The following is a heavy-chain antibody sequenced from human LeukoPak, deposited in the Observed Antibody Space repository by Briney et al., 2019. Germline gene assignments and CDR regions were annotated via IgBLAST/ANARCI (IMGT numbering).Heavy chain of an antibody. D-gene: IGHD3-22*01. CDR3: ARDLGQYYDTSDNWFDP. CDR2: INSDGINT. CDR1: GFTFSNYW. J-gene: IGHJ5*02. Sequence: QPGGSLRLSCAASGFTFSNYWMHWVRQAPGKGLVRVSGINSDGINTSYADSVKGRFTISRDNAKNTLNLQMNSLRAEDTAVYYCARDLGQYYDTSDNWFDPWGQGTLVTVSS. V-gene: IGHV3-74*01.